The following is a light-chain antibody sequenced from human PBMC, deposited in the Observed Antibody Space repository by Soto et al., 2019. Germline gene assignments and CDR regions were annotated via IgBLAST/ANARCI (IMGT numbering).Light chain of an antibody. Sequence: IVLTQSPATLSLSPGERATLSCRAIQRVSSTYLAWYQQNPGEPPRLLIYDASSRATGIPDRFSGSGSGTDFTLIISGLEPEDFAVYYCQQYGSSPPHTFGHGTKLEIK. V-gene: IGKV3-20*01. CDR2: DAS. CDR1: QRVSSTY. J-gene: IGKJ2*01. CDR3: QQYGSSPPHT.